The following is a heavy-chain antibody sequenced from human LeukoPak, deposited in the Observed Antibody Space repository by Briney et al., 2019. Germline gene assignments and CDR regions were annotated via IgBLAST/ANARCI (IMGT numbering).Heavy chain of an antibody. CDR2: IYTSGST. CDR1: GNSISSGDNY. Sequence: SETLSLTCTVSGNSISSGDNYWSWIRQPAGKGLEWIGRIYTSGSTNYNPSLKSRVTISVDTSKKQFSLKLSSVTAADTAVYYCARQAGGSGSYSGYYYYYYYMDVWGKGTTVTISS. J-gene: IGHJ6*03. CDR3: ARQAGGSGSYSGYYYYYYYMDV. D-gene: IGHD3-10*01. V-gene: IGHV4-61*02.